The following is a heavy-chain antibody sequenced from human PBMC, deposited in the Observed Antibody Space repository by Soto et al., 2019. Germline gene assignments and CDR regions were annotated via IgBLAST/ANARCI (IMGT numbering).Heavy chain of an antibody. Sequence: GGSLRLSCAASGCTFSSYGMHWVRQAPGKGLEWVAVISYGGSNKYYADSVKGRFTISRDNSKNTLYLQMNSLRAEDTAVYYCAKDSDSGDDYYYGSGSYYATYYYYGMDVWAKGPRSPSP. J-gene: IGHJ6*02. D-gene: IGHD3-10*01. CDR1: GCTFSSYG. CDR2: ISYGGSNK. CDR3: AKDSDSGDDYYYGSGSYYATYYYYGMDV. V-gene: IGHV3-30*18.